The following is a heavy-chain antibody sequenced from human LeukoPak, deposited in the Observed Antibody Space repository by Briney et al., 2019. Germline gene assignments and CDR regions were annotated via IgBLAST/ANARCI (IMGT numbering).Heavy chain of an antibody. D-gene: IGHD3-16*01. CDR3: ARTLRVQYFDY. V-gene: IGHV4-34*01. CDR1: GGSFSGYY. Sequence: SETLSLTCAAYGGSFSGYYWSWIRQPPGKGLEWIGEINHSGSTNYNPSLKGRVTISVDTSKNQFSLKLSSVTAADTAVYYCARTLRVQYFDYWGQGTLVTVPS. CDR2: INHSGST. J-gene: IGHJ4*02.